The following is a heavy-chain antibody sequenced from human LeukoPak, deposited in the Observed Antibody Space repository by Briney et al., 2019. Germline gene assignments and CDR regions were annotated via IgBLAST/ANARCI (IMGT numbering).Heavy chain of an antibody. CDR1: GGSISRSSYY. CDR3: ASPTYYYDSSGYLGY. Sequence: SETLSLTCTVSGGSISRSSYYWGWIRQPPGKGLEWIGSIYYSGSTYYNPSLKSRVTISVDTSKNQFSLKLSSVTAADTAVYYCASPTYYYDSSGYLGYWGQGTLVTVSS. CDR2: IYYSGST. D-gene: IGHD3-22*01. V-gene: IGHV4-39*01. J-gene: IGHJ4*02.